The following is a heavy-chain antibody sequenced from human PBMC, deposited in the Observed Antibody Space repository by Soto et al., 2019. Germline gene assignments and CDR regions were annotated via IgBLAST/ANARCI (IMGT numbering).Heavy chain of an antibody. CDR2: INPNTGAT. J-gene: IGHJ5*02. CDR1: GYTFPGHY. D-gene: IGHD3-16*01. Sequence: ASVKVSCKAPGYTFPGHYTHWLRQAPGQGLEWMGWINPNTGATNYAQNFQNRVTMTRDASISTAYMELTWLTSDDTAIYYCAKDASQTFGSSFHNDHWAQGPMLTVSS. CDR3: AKDASQTFGSSFHNDH. V-gene: IGHV1-2*02.